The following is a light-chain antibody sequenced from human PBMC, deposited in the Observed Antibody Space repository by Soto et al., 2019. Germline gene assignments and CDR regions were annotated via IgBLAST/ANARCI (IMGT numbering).Light chain of an antibody. CDR1: QHISGY. V-gene: IGKV3-20*01. CDR3: QQSGNSPGT. J-gene: IGKJ1*01. Sequence: EVVLTQSPATLSLSPGERATLSCRASQHISGYLAWYQQKPGQAPRLLIYDASSRATGIPDRFSGSGSGTDFTLTISRLEPEDFAVYYCQQSGNSPGTFGQGTKVDIK. CDR2: DAS.